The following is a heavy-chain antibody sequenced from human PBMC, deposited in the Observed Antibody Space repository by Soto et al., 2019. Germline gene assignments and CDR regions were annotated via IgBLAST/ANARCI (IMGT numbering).Heavy chain of an antibody. D-gene: IGHD2-8*01. V-gene: IGHV3-23*01. CDR2: ISGSGGST. CDR3: AKVGIYCTNGVCRGY. Sequence: EVQLLESGGGLVQPGGSLRLSCAASGFTFSSYAMSWVRQAPGKGLELVSGISGSGGSTYYADSVKGRFTISRDNSKNTLFLQMNSLRVEDTAVYYCAKVGIYCTNGVCRGYWGQGTLVTVSS. CDR1: GFTFSSYA. J-gene: IGHJ4*02.